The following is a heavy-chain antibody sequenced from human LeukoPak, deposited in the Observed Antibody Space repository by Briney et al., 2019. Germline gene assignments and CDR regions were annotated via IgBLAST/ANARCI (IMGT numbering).Heavy chain of an antibody. CDR2: IYYSGST. CDR1: GGSISSSSYS. Sequence: SETLSLTCTVSGGSISSSSYSWGWIRQSPGKGLEWIGSIYYSGSTYYNPSLKSRVTISVDTSKNQFFLKLSSVTAADTAVYYCARHKPHGSGTYLNPFYFDYWGQGTLVTVSS. V-gene: IGHV4-39*01. J-gene: IGHJ4*02. CDR3: ARHKPHGSGTYLNPFYFDY. D-gene: IGHD3-10*01.